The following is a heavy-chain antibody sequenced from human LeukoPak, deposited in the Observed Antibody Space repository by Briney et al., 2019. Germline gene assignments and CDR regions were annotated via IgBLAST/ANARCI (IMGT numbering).Heavy chain of an antibody. V-gene: IGHV3-30*04. D-gene: IGHD3-22*01. Sequence: PGGSLRLSCAASGFTFSSYAMYWVRQAPGQGPECVALISYDGSKKYHADSVQGRFTISRDNAKNSLYLQMNSLRAEDTAVYYCARDSVHGYYDSSGYSALFDCWGQGTLVTVSS. CDR1: GFTFSSYA. J-gene: IGHJ4*02. CDR3: ARDSVHGYYDSSGYSALFDC. CDR2: ISYDGSKK.